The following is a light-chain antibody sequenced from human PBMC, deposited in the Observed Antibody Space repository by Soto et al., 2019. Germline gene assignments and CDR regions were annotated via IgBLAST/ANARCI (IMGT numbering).Light chain of an antibody. V-gene: IGKV3-20*01. CDR1: QAVGSSL. J-gene: IGKJ1*01. Sequence: EIVLTQSPGTLSMSPGERATLSCRASQAVGSSLLAWYQHKPGQAPRLVLYGAFSRATGIPDRVSGSGSGTDFTLTISRLEPEDFAVYDCQQGGGSLCTFGQGTKLEIK. CDR2: GAF. CDR3: QQGGGSLCT.